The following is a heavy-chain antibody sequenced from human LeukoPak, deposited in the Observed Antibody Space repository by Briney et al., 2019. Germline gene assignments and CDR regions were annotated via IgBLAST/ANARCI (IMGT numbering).Heavy chain of an antibody. D-gene: IGHD5-18*01. CDR1: GFTFSSYA. CDR2: ISGSGGST. Sequence: GGSLRLSCAASGFTFSSYAISWVRQAPGKGLEWVSAISGSGGSTYYADSVKGRFTISRDNSKNTLYLQMNSLRAEDTAVYYCAKSQTWIQLWTPDAFDIWGQGTMVTVSS. CDR3: AKSQTWIQLWTPDAFDI. V-gene: IGHV3-23*01. J-gene: IGHJ3*02.